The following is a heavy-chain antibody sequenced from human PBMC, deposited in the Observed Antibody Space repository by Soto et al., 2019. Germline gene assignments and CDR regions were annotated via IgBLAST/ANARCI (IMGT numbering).Heavy chain of an antibody. J-gene: IGHJ4*02. CDR2: ISGSGGST. V-gene: IGHV3-23*01. Sequence: GGSLRLSCAASGFTFSSYAMSWVRQAPGKGLEWVSAISGSGGSTYYADSVKGRFTISRDNSKNTLYLQMNSLRAEDTAVYYCAKVGVAGTDLLNFDYWGQGTLVTVSS. CDR3: AKVGVAGTDLLNFDY. D-gene: IGHD6-19*01. CDR1: GFTFSSYA.